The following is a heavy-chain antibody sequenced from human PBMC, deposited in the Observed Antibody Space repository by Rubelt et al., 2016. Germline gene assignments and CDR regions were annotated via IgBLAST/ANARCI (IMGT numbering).Heavy chain of an antibody. V-gene: IGHV7-4-1*02. Sequence: QVQLVQSGSELKKPGASVKVSCKASGYTFSNYAINWVRQAPGQGLEWMGWINTNTGNPTYARGFTGRFVFSLDSSVSTTFLQISSLKPEDTAVYYCARGVSNDYWGQGTLVTVSS. J-gene: IGHJ4*02. CDR2: INTNTGNP. CDR3: ARGVSNDY. CDR1: GYTFSNYA.